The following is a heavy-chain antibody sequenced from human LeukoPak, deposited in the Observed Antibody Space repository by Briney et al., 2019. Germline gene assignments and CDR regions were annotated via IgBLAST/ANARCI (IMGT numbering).Heavy chain of an antibody. D-gene: IGHD2-2*01. CDR3: ARAGLEVVPAAVDY. Sequence: SETLSLTCTVAGGSISSGDYYWSWIRQPPGNGLEWIGYIYYSGSTYYNPSLKSRVTISVDTSKNQFSLKLSSVTAADTAVYYCARAGLEVVPAAVDYWGQGTLVTVSS. CDR1: GGSISSGDYY. V-gene: IGHV4-30-4*08. J-gene: IGHJ4*02. CDR2: IYYSGST.